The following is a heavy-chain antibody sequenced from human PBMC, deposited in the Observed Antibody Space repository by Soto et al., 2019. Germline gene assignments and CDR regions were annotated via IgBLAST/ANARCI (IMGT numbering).Heavy chain of an antibody. CDR1: GDSVSSNSAA. J-gene: IGHJ5*02. CDR2: TYYRSKWYN. CDR3: ARGSPYYDFRSGYPRRWFDP. D-gene: IGHD3-3*01. V-gene: IGHV6-1*01. Sequence: SQTLSLTCAISGDSVSSNSAAWNWIRQSPSRGLEWLGRTYYRSKWYNDYAVSVKSRITINPDTSKNQFSLQLNSVTPEDTAVYYCARGSPYYDFRSGYPRRWFDPWGQGTLVTVSS.